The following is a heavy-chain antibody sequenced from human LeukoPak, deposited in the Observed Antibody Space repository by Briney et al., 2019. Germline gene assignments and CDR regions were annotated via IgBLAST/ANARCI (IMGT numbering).Heavy chain of an antibody. D-gene: IGHD5-18*01. CDR3: ARDGPAQMVNFDY. Sequence: APVKPSCKTSGYAFTGTGSILYCVRQGPRQGLWCMSWILPTSSATSTAQRFQGRVAMTRDTSISTAYMELSRLRPDDTAVYYCARDGPAQMVNFDYWGQGSQVTVSS. V-gene: IGHV1-2*02. J-gene: IGHJ4*02. CDR2: ILPTSSAT. CDR1: GYAFTGTGSI.